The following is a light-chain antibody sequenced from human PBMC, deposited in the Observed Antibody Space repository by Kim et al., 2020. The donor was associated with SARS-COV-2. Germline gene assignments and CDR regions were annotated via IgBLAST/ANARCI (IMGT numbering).Light chain of an antibody. CDR1: SSNIGSYYG. Sequence: RVTIACPGSSSNIGSYYGVHWYQQLPGTAPKLLIHGNTNRPSGVPDRFSGSKSGTSASLDITGLQAEDEAVYYCQSYDRSLSGSVFGGGTQLTVL. CDR3: QSYDRSLSGSV. V-gene: IGLV1-40*01. CDR2: GNT. J-gene: IGLJ3*02.